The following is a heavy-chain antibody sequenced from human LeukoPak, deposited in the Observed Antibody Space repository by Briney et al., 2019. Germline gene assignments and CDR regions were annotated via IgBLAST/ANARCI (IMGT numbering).Heavy chain of an antibody. CDR1: GGSISSGSYS. J-gene: IGHJ5*02. Sequence: SQTLSLTCTVSGGSISSGSYSWTWIRQPPGKGLEWIGYIYHSGSIYYNPSLTSRVTISVDRSKNQFSLKLSSVTAADTAVYYCARHSSSWSQEDWFDPWGQGTLVTVSS. CDR3: ARHSSSWSQEDWFDP. V-gene: IGHV4-30-2*01. CDR2: IYHSGSI. D-gene: IGHD6-13*01.